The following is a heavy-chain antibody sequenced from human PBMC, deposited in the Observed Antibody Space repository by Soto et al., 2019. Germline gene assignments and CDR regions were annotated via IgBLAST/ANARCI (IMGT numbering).Heavy chain of an antibody. J-gene: IGHJ4*02. CDR1: SGSISSSNW. CDR2: IYHSGST. Sequence: QVQLQESGPGLVKPSGTLSLTCAVSSGSISSSNWWRWVRQPPGKGLEWIGEIYHSGSTNDSPSLRSRVSISVDRSKNQFSLKLSSGTATDTAVYYCASLLGYCTTTTCSGGFWGQGTLVTVSS. D-gene: IGHD2-2*01. V-gene: IGHV4-4*02. CDR3: ASLLGYCTTTTCSGGF.